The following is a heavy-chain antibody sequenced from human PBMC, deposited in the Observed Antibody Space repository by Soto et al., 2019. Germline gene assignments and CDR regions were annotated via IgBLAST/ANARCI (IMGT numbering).Heavy chain of an antibody. V-gene: IGHV3-30*18. CDR1: GFTFSTYG. CDR3: AKGEDCRSIGCYLRVYNHYYMDA. CDR2: ISYDGNNI. J-gene: IGHJ6*03. D-gene: IGHD2-2*01. Sequence: GGSLRLSCAASGFTFSTYGMHWVRQAPGKGLEWVAVISYDGNNIYYVDSLKGRFTISRDNSKNTLYLQMNSLRPADTAVYYCAKGEDCRSIGCYLRVYNHYYMDAWGKGTTVTVSS.